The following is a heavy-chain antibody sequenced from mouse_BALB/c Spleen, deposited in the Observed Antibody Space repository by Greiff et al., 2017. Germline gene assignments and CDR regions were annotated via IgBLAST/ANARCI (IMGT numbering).Heavy chain of an antibody. V-gene: IGHV1-74*04. Sequence: LVESGPQLVRPGASVKISCKASGYSFTSYWMHWVKQRPGQGLEWIGMIDPSDSETRLNQKFKDKATLTVDKSSSTAYMQLSSPTSEDSAVYCCARDRYAFAYWGQGTLVTVSA. J-gene: IGHJ3*01. CDR2: IDPSDSET. CDR1: GYSFTSYW. D-gene: IGHD2-14*01. CDR3: ARDRYAFAY.